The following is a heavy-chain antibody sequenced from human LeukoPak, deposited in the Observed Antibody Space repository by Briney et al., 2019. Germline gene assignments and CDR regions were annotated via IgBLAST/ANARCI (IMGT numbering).Heavy chain of an antibody. D-gene: IGHD3-22*01. CDR1: GYTFTGYY. J-gene: IGHJ4*02. V-gene: IGHV1-2*02. Sequence: ASVKVSCKAFGYTFTGYYMHWVRQAPGQGLEWMGWINPNSGGTNYAQKFQGRVTMTRDTSISTAYMELSRLRSDDTAVYYCARATYYYDSSGYSPFDYWGQGTLVTVSS. CDR2: INPNSGGT. CDR3: ARATYYYDSSGYSPFDY.